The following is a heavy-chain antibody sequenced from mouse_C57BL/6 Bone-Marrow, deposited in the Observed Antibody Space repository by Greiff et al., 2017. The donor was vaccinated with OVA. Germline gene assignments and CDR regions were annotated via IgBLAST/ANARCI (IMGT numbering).Heavy chain of an antibody. J-gene: IGHJ2*01. CDR2: ISSGGSYT. Sequence: EVQLQESGGDLVKPGGSLKLSCAASGFTFSSYGMSWVRQTPDKRLEWVATISSGGSYTYYPDSVKGRFTISRDNAKNTLYLQMSSLKSEDTAMYYCARGVPFRDYFDYWGQGTTLTVSS. V-gene: IGHV5-6*01. CDR3: ARGVPFRDYFDY. CDR1: GFTFSSYG. D-gene: IGHD6-1*01.